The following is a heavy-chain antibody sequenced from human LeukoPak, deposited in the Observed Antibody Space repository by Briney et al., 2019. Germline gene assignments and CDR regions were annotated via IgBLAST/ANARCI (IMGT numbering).Heavy chain of an antibody. CDR1: GGSFSGYY. CDR2: INHSGST. J-gene: IGHJ5*02. D-gene: IGHD4-17*01. CDR3: ARKYGDHP. V-gene: IGHV4-34*01. Sequence: SETLSLTCVVYGGSFSGYYWSWIRQPPGKGLEWIGEINHSGSTNYNPSLKSRVTISVDTSKNQFSLKLSSVTAADMAVYYCARKYGDHPWGQGTLVTVSS.